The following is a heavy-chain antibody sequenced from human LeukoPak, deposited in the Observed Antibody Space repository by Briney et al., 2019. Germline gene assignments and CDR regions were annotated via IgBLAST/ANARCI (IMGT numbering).Heavy chain of an antibody. D-gene: IGHD3-22*01. J-gene: IGHJ4*01. CDR3: ARHRDYYDT. V-gene: IGHV4-59*08. Sequence: PSETLSLICTVSGGSISSYYWSWIRQTPGKGLEWIGDIYYSGSTNYNPSVKSRVTISVDTSKNQFSLKLSSVTAADTAVYFCARHRDYYDTWGHGTLVTVSS. CDR2: IYYSGST. CDR1: GGSISSYY.